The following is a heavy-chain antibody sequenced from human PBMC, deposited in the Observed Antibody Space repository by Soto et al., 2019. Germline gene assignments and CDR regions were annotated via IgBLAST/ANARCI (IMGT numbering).Heavy chain of an antibody. J-gene: IGHJ4*02. CDR2: ISSSSSYI. D-gene: IGHD2-15*01. CDR1: GFTFSSYS. Sequence: GGSLRLSCAASGFTFSSYSMNWVRQAPGKGLEWVSSISSSSSYIYYADSVKGRFTISRDNAKNSLYLQMNSLRAEDTAVYYCARPQGWVVAATIGFDYWGQGTLVTISS. V-gene: IGHV3-21*01. CDR3: ARPQGWVVAATIGFDY.